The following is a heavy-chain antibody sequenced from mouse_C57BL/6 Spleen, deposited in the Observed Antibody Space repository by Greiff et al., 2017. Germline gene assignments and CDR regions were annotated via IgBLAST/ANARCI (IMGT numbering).Heavy chain of an antibody. D-gene: IGHD3-1*01. CDR3: ARDSEYAMDY. V-gene: IGHV5-17*01. CDR1: GFTFSDYG. J-gene: IGHJ4*01. CDR2: ISSGSSTI. Sequence: EVKLMESGGGLVKPGGSLKLSCAASGFTFSDYGMHWVRQAPEKGLEWVAYISSGSSTIYYADTVKGRFTISRDNAKNTLFLQMTSLRSEDTAMYYCARDSEYAMDYWGQGTSVTVSS.